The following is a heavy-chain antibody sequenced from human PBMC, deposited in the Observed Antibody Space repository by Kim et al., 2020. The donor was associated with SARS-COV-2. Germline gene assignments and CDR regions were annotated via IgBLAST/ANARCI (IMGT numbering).Heavy chain of an antibody. J-gene: IGHJ2*01. Sequence: YYNPAVKGRVTISVDTSKKQFSLRLSSVTAADAAVYYCARHLRNWYFDLWGRGTLVTVSS. CDR3: ARHLRNWYFDL. V-gene: IGHV4-39*01.